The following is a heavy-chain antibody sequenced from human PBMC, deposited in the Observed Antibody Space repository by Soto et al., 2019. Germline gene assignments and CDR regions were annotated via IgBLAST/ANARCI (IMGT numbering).Heavy chain of an antibody. Sequence: QVQLQQWGAGLLKPSETLSLTCAVYGGSFSGYYWSWIRQPPGKGLEWIGEINHSGSTNYNPSLKSRVTISVDTSKNQFSLKLSSVTAADTAVYYCARGRTRYSRGPYYYGMDVWGQGTTVTVSS. D-gene: IGHD1-1*01. CDR3: ARGRTRYSRGPYYYGMDV. CDR2: INHSGST. V-gene: IGHV4-34*01. J-gene: IGHJ6*02. CDR1: GGSFSGYY.